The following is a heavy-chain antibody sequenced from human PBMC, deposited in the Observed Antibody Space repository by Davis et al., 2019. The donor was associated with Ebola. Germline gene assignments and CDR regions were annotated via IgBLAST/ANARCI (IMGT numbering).Heavy chain of an antibody. CDR2: INHSGST. D-gene: IGHD6-6*01. V-gene: IGHV4-34*01. J-gene: IGHJ6*02. CDR3: ARDELYSSSSGGVYYYYYYGMDV. CDR1: GGSISSYY. Sequence: MPSETLSLTCAVSGGSISSYYWSWIRQPPGKGLEWIGEINHSGSTNYNPSLKSRVTISVDTSKNQFSLKLSSVTAADTAVYYCARDELYSSSSGGVYYYYYYGMDVWGQGTTVTVSS.